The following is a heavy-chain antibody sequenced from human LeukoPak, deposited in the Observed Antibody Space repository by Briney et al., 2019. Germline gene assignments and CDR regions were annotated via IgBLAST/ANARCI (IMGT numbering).Heavy chain of an antibody. CDR1: GYTFSNYG. CDR3: ARDGLSYTNPNNWFDP. D-gene: IGHD2-2*02. J-gene: IGHJ5*02. Sequence: ASVKVSCKASGYTFSNYGIAWVRQAPGQGLEWMGWIIAYNGNTNYAQKFQGRVTMTTDTSTSTAYMELRSLRSDDTAVYYCARDGLSYTNPNNWFDPWGQGTLVTVSS. V-gene: IGHV1-18*01. CDR2: IIAYNGNT.